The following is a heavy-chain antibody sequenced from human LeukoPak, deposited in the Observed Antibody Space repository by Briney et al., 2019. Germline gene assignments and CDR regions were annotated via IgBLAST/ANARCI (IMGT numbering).Heavy chain of an antibody. CDR1: GYTFTGYY. CDR2: INPNSGGT. CDR3: ARGLERTKRLDY. D-gene: IGHD1-1*01. Sequence: ASVKVSCKASGYTFTGYYMHWVRQAPGQGLEWMGWINPNSGGTNYAQKFQGRVTTTRDTSISTAYMELSRLRSDDTAVYYCARGLERTKRLDYWGQGTLVTVSS. J-gene: IGHJ4*02. V-gene: IGHV1-2*02.